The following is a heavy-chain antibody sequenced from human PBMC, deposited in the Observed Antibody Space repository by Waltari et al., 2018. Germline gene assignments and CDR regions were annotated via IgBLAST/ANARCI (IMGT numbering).Heavy chain of an antibody. CDR3: ARVFGGGYCDFSGCPFDY. Sequence: QVQLQASGKGLVKPSETLSVTRAGSGYSISSGYYWAWLRPAPGTGLEWIGSIFPSGSTDYNPSLKSRVTISVDTSKNQFSLKLSSVTAADTAVYYCARVFGGGYCDFSGCPFDYWGQGTLVTVSS. V-gene: IGHV4-38-2*01. CDR2: IFPSGST. D-gene: IGHD5-18*01. J-gene: IGHJ4*02. CDR1: GYSISSGYY.